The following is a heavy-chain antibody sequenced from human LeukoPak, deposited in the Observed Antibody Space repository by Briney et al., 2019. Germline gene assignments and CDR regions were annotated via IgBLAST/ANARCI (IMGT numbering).Heavy chain of an antibody. CDR1: GFTFSSYS. D-gene: IGHD2-15*01. Sequence: GGSLRLSCAASGFTFSSYSMNWVRQAPGKGLEWVSSISSSSSYIYYADSVEGRFTISRDNAKNSLYLQMNSLRAEDTAVYYCARDHIIEHIVVVVAASPYYYYGMDVWGKGTTVTVSS. V-gene: IGHV3-21*01. CDR3: ARDHIIEHIVVVVAASPYYYYGMDV. J-gene: IGHJ6*04. CDR2: ISSSSSYI.